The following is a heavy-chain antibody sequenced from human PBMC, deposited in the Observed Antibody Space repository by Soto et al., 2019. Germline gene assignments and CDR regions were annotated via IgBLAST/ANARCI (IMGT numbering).Heavy chain of an antibody. Sequence: ASVKVSCKASGGTFSSYAISWVRQAPGQGLEWMGGIIPIFGTANYAQKFQGRVTITADESTSTAYMELSSLRSEDTAVYYCARADEIWSAQEYAIPPWVWGQGTTVTVSS. CDR3: ARADEIWSAQEYAIPPWV. J-gene: IGHJ6*02. D-gene: IGHD2-8*01. V-gene: IGHV1-69*13. CDR1: GGTFSSYA. CDR2: IIPIFGTA.